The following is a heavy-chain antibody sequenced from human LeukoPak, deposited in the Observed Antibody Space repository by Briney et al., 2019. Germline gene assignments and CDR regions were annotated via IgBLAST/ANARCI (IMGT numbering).Heavy chain of an antibody. D-gene: IGHD5-12*01. CDR2: INHSGST. CDR1: GGSFSGYY. J-gene: IGHJ5*02. V-gene: IGHV4-34*01. CDR3: AGAGYANWFDP. Sequence: SETLSLTCAVYGGSFSGYYWSWIRQPPGKGLEWIGEINHSGSTNYNPSLKSRVTISVDTSKNQFSLKLSSVTAADTAVYYCAGAGYANWFDPWGQGTLVTVSS.